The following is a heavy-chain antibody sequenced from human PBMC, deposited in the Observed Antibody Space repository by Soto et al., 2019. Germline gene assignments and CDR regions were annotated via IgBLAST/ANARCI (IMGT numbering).Heavy chain of an antibody. CDR2: IANSGSGSTT. D-gene: IGHD3-9*01. Sequence: EVQLVESGGGLVQPGGSLRLSCAASGFTLSSYEMIWVRQAPGKGLEWISFIANSGSGSTTYYADSVKGRFSISGDNAKNSLYLQMNSLRAEDTAVYFCARAQGDWLLDYWGQGTLVTVSS. V-gene: IGHV3-48*03. J-gene: IGHJ4*02. CDR3: ARAQGDWLLDY. CDR1: GFTLSSYE.